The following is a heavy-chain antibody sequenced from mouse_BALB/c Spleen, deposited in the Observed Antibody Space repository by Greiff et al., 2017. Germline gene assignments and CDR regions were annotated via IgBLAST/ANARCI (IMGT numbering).Heavy chain of an antibody. V-gene: IGHV5-9-3*01. CDR3: AREGYGSPFDY. CDR2: ISSGGSYT. J-gene: IGHJ2*01. D-gene: IGHD1-1*01. Sequence: EVQRVESGGGLVKPGGSLKLSCAASGFTFSSYAMSWVRQTPEKRLEWVATISSGGSYTYYPDSVKGRFTISRDNAKNTLYLQMSSLRSEDTAMYYCAREGYGSPFDYWGQGTTLTVSS. CDR1: GFTFSSYA.